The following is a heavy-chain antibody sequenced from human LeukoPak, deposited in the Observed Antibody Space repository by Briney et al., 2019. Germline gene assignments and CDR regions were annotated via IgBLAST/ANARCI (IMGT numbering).Heavy chain of an antibody. Sequence: ASVKVSCKASGYTFTSYYMHWVRQAPGQGLEWMGIINPSGDSTNYAQKFQGRFTMTRDTSTSTVYMELSSLRSEDTAVYYCARDRDTMVRGVIITNYYYYGMDVWGQGTTVTVSS. CDR2: INPSGDST. J-gene: IGHJ6*02. CDR1: GYTFTSYY. D-gene: IGHD3-10*01. V-gene: IGHV1-46*01. CDR3: ARDRDTMVRGVIITNYYYYGMDV.